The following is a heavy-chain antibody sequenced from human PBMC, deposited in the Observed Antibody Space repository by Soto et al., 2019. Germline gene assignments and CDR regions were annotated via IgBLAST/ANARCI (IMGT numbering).Heavy chain of an antibody. CDR3: AKDAMIVVKPDYFDY. D-gene: IGHD3-22*01. CDR2: ISGSGGST. V-gene: IGHV3-23*01. Sequence: GGSLRLSCAASGFTFSSYAMSWVRQAPGKGLEWVSGISGSGGSTYYADSVKGRFTMSRDNSKSTLYLQMNSLRAEDTAIYYCAKDAMIVVKPDYFDYWGQGTLVTVSS. J-gene: IGHJ4*02. CDR1: GFTFSSYA.